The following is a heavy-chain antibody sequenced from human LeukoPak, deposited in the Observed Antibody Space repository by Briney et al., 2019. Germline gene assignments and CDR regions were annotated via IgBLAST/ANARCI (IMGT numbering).Heavy chain of an antibody. D-gene: IGHD4-23*01. CDR1: GFTFRNYN. Sequence: PGGSLRLSCAASGFTFRNYNMNWVRQAPGKGLEWISYISSDSTTIYYADSVKSRFTISRDNAKNSLYLHMNSLRAEDTAVYYCARDYGGSSPFDYWGQGTLVTVSS. V-gene: IGHV3-48*01. CDR2: ISSDSTTI. J-gene: IGHJ4*02. CDR3: ARDYGGSSPFDY.